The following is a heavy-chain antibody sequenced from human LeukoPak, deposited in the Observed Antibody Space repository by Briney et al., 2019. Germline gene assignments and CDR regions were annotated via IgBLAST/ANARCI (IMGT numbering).Heavy chain of an antibody. CDR3: ARSYYGSGSVYYYYGMDV. D-gene: IGHD3-10*01. J-gene: IGHJ6*02. Sequence: ASQTLSLTCTVSGVSISSGSYYWSWIRQPAGKGLEWIGRIYTSGSTNYNPSLKSRVTISVDTSKNQFSLKLSSVTAADTAVYYCARSYYGSGSVYYYYGMDVWGQGTTVTVSS. V-gene: IGHV4-61*02. CDR1: GVSISSGSYY. CDR2: IYTSGST.